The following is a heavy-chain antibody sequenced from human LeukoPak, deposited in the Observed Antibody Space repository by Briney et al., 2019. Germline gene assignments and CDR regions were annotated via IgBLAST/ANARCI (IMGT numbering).Heavy chain of an antibody. V-gene: IGHV3-21*01. D-gene: IGHD2-21*02. CDR1: GFTLSSHS. J-gene: IGHJ4*02. Sequence: GGSLRLSCVVSGFTLSSHSMNRVRQAPGKGLEWVSSISSSSSYIYYTDSVKGRFTISRDNAKNSLYLQMNSLRAEDTAVYYCARLPRGALAYCGGDCYSLDYWGQGTLVTVSS. CDR2: ISSSSSYI. CDR3: ARLPRGALAYCGGDCYSLDY.